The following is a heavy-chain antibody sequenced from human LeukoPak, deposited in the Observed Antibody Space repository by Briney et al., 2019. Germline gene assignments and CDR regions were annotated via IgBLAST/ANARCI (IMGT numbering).Heavy chain of an antibody. CDR1: GFSFSSYA. Sequence: GSLRLSCAASGFSFSSYAMNWVRQAPGKGLEWVSSIDSSSSHIYYADSVKGRFTISRDNTKSSLYLQMNSLGAEDMAVYYCARGYCGGDCYGDWGQGTLVTVSS. J-gene: IGHJ1*01. V-gene: IGHV3-21*01. D-gene: IGHD2-21*02. CDR3: ARGYCGGDCYGD. CDR2: IDSSSSHI.